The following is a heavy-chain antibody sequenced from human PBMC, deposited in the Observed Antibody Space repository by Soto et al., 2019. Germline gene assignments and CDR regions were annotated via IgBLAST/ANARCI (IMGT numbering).Heavy chain of an antibody. D-gene: IGHD3-16*01. Sequence: QITLKESGPTLVKPTQTLTLTCTFSGFSLSTSGVGVGWIRQPPGKALEWLALIYWDDAKHYSPSLKSRLTTPKDTPKNQVVLIMTNKDPVDTAKYYCAHKGGGDRILDYWGQGTLVTVSS. J-gene: IGHJ4*02. V-gene: IGHV2-5*02. CDR3: AHKGGGDRILDY. CDR1: GFSLSTSGVG. CDR2: IYWDDAK.